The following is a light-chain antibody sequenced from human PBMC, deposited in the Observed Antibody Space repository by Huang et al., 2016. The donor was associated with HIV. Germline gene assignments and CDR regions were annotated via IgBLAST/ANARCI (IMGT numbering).Light chain of an antibody. V-gene: IGKV3-11*01. Sequence: ETVMTQSPATLSLSPGERATLSCRASQGVSSYLAWYQQKPGQAPRLLIYDASNRATGIAARFSGSGSGTDFTLTISSLEPEDSAVYYCHQRTNWPPATFGQGTRLEIK. CDR2: DAS. CDR1: QGVSSY. J-gene: IGKJ2*01. CDR3: HQRTNWPPAT.